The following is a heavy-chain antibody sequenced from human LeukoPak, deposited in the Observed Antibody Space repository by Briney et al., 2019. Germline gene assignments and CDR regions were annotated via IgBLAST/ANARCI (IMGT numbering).Heavy chain of an antibody. Sequence: NTSETLSLTCTVSGGSVASGSYYWSWIRQPPGKGLEWIGYTHYSGSTKYNPSLNSRVTISLDTSKNQFSLKLNSVTAADTAVYYCARDLPGSGLNLDYWGQGTLVAVSS. V-gene: IGHV4-61*01. CDR3: ARDLPGSGLNLDY. CDR1: GGSVASGSYY. CDR2: THYSGST. J-gene: IGHJ4*02. D-gene: IGHD3-10*01.